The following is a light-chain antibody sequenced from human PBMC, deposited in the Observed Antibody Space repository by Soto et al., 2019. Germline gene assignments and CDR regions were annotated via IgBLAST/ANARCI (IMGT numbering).Light chain of an antibody. CDR2: GAA. CDR3: QQYGRLPIT. CDR1: QSVDNN. V-gene: IGKV3-20*01. J-gene: IGKJ5*01. Sequence: EVVWTQSPATQSLSPGERATLSCRASQSVDNNVAWYQQKPGQAPRLLITGAASRAPGIPDRFSGSGSGTDFTLSINSLEPEDFVVYFCQQYGRLPITFGQGTRLEIK.